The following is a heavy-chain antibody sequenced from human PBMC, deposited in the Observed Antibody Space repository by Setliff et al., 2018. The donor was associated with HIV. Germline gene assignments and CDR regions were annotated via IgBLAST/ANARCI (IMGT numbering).Heavy chain of an antibody. V-gene: IGHV1-2*02. J-gene: IGHJ5*02. Sequence: ASVKVSCKTSGCTFDAKYIHWARQAPGQGLEWMGWINPNSGGTNYARKFQGRVTMTRDTSISTAYMELNSLRSDDTAVYYCATAGGRSWFDPWGPGTLVTVSS. CDR2: INPNSGGT. CDR1: GCTFDAKY. D-gene: IGHD3-16*01. CDR3: ATAGGRSWFDP.